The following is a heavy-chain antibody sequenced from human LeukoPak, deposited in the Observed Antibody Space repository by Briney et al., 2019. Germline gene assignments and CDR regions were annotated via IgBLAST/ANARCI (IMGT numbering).Heavy chain of an antibody. CDR2: ISSSSSYI. J-gene: IGHJ6*02. CDR3: ARDSPGLDSSGWYEYYYYYYGMDV. CDR1: GFTFSSYS. V-gene: IGHV3-21*01. Sequence: PGGSLRLSCAASGFTFSSYSMNWVRQAPGKGLEWVSSISSSSSYIYYADSVKGRFTISRDNAKNSLYLQMNSLRAEDTAVYYCARDSPGLDSSGWYEYYYYYYGMDVWGQGTTVTVSS. D-gene: IGHD6-19*01.